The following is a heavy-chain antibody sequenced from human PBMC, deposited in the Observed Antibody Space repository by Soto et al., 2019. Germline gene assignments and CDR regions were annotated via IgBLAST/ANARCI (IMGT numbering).Heavy chain of an antibody. J-gene: IGHJ5*02. D-gene: IGHD2-2*02. V-gene: IGHV1-69*06. CDR3: AREVPYCSSTSCYSGDNLFDP. CDR1: GGTFSSYA. Sequence: SLQVSCKASGGTFSSYAISWVRQAPGQGLEWMGGIIPIFGTANYAQKFQGRVTITADKSTSTAYMELSSLRSEDTAVYYCAREVPYCSSTSCYSGDNLFDPWGQGNLVTVSS. CDR2: IIPIFGTA.